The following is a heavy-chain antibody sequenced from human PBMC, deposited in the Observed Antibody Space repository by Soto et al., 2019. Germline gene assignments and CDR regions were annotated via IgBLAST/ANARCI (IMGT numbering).Heavy chain of an antibody. CDR3: TTDSYITMIVVLFDY. D-gene: IGHD3-22*01. Sequence: EVQLVESGGGLVKTGGSLRLSCAASGFTFSNAWINWVRQAPGKGLEWVGRIKSKTDGGTTDFAAPVRGRFAISRDDSRNMGYMQMNSLKTEDTAVYYCTTDSYITMIVVLFDYLGHGTLVTVSS. J-gene: IGHJ4*01. CDR1: GFTFSNAW. V-gene: IGHV3-15*07. CDR2: IKSKTDGGTT.